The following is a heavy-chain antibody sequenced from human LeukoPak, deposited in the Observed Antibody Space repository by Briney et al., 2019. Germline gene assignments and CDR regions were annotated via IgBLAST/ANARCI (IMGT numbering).Heavy chain of an antibody. Sequence: SGPTLVKPTQTLTLTCSFSGFSFSTTGVGVGWIRQPPGKALEWLALIYWDDDKYCNPSMNSRLSITRDTSKNQVVLTLTNLDPLDTATYYCAHSRNFPLVAGPLEYWGQGTLVTVSS. D-gene: IGHD3-3*01. J-gene: IGHJ4*02. CDR2: IYWDDDK. V-gene: IGHV2-5*02. CDR1: GFSFSTTGVG. CDR3: AHSRNFPLVAGPLEY.